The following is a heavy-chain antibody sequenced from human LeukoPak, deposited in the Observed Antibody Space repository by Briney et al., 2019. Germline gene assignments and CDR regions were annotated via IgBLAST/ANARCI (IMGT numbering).Heavy chain of an antibody. CDR3: ARGADFWTGYYQGFDY. V-gene: IGHV3-73*01. CDR1: GFIFSGSA. CDR2: IRSKANSYAT. Sequence: GGSLRLSCAASGFIFSGSAMHWVRQASGKGLEWVGRIRSKANSYATAYAASVKGRFTISRDDSKNTAYLQMNSLKTEDTAVYYCARGADFWTGYYQGFDYWGQGTLVTVSS. D-gene: IGHD3/OR15-3a*01. J-gene: IGHJ4*02.